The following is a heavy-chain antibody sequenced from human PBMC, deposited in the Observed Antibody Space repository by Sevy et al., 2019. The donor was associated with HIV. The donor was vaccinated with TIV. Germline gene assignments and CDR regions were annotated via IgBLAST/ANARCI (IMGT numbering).Heavy chain of an antibody. CDR2: ITLSGSST. CDR3: ARDRQGITVAGTAIDY. V-gene: IGHV3-48*03. J-gene: IGHJ4*02. D-gene: IGHD6-19*01. CDR1: GFTFSNYE. Sequence: GGSLRLSCTASGFTFSNYEMNWVRQAPGKGLEWVSYITLSGSSTYYADSVKDRFTISRDNAKNSLYLQMNSLRAEDTAVYYVARDRQGITVAGTAIDYWGQGTLVTVSS.